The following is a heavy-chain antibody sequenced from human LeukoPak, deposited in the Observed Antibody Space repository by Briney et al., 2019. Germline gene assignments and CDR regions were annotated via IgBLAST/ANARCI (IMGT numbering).Heavy chain of an antibody. V-gene: IGHV3-23*01. CDR2: ISGSSSHT. D-gene: IGHD6-19*01. J-gene: IGHJ4*02. Sequence: LGGSLRLPCAASGFTFSTYAMSWVRQAPGKGLEWVSGISGSSSHTEDADSVKGRFTISRDNSKNTLFLQMNNLRVENTALYYCTKEYDKTNRSPQWGFDSWGQGTLVTVSS. CDR1: GFTFSTYA. CDR3: TKEYDKTNRSPQWGFDS.